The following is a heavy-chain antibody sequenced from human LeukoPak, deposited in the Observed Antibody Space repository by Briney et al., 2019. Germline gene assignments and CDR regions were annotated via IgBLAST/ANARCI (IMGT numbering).Heavy chain of an antibody. D-gene: IGHD6-6*01. CDR3: ARQRHSSSSLNFYYYYYMDV. Sequence: SETLSLTCTVSGGSISSSSYYWGWIRQPPGKGLEWIGSIYYSGSTYYNPSLKSRVTISVDTSKNQFSLKPSSVTAADTAVYYCARQRHSSSSLNFYYYYYMDVWGKGTTVTVSS. CDR1: GGSISSSSYY. V-gene: IGHV4-39*01. CDR2: IYYSGST. J-gene: IGHJ6*03.